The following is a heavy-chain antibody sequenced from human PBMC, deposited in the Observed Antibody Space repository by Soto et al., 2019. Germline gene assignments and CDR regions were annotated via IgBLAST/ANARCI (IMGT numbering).Heavy chain of an antibody. D-gene: IGHD3-10*01. CDR2: ISYDGSNK. V-gene: IGHV3-30-3*01. J-gene: IGHJ6*02. Sequence: GGSLRLSCAASGFTFSSYAMHWVRQAPGKGLEWVAVISYDGSNKYYADSVKGRFTISRDNSKNTLYLQMNSLRAEDTAVYYCARGMVRGVIQYYYYGMDVWGQGTTVTVSS. CDR3: ARGMVRGVIQYYYYGMDV. CDR1: GFTFSSYA.